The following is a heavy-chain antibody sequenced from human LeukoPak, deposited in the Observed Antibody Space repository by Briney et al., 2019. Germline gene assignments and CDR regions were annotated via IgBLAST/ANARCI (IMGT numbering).Heavy chain of an antibody. Sequence: SETLSLTCTVSGGSISSYYWSWIRQPAGKGLEWIGRIYTSGSTNYNPSLKSRVTMSVDTSKNQFSLKLSSVTAADTAVYYCARVLLVPAASYWFDPWGQGTLVTVSS. V-gene: IGHV4-4*07. J-gene: IGHJ5*02. CDR2: IYTSGST. CDR1: GGSISSYY. D-gene: IGHD2-2*01. CDR3: ARVLLVPAASYWFDP.